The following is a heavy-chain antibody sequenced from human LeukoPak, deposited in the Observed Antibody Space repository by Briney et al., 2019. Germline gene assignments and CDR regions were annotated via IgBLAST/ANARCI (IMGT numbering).Heavy chain of an antibody. J-gene: IGHJ4*02. Sequence: GGSLRLSCAASGFTFSSYGMHWVRQAPGKGLEWVAVIWYDGSNKYYADSVKGRFTISRDNSKNTLYLQMNSLRAEDTAVYYCAKVGSGYYGDYWGQGTLVTVSS. CDR2: IWYDGSNK. V-gene: IGHV3-33*06. D-gene: IGHD3-22*01. CDR3: AKVGSGYYGDY. CDR1: GFTFSSYG.